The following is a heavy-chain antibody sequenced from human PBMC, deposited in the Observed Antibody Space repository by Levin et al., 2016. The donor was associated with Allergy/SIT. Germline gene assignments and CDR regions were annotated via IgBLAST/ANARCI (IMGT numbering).Heavy chain of an antibody. V-gene: IGHV4-61*01. Sequence: SETLSLTCTVSGASVRSGNYVWSWVRRPPGKALEWIGFASYSGRTNYNPSLRSRVTISIDPSNNRFALRLNSVTPADTAVYYCARDRPSPGGTSFGFDYWGQGVLVTVSS. D-gene: IGHD1-7*01. J-gene: IGHJ4*02. CDR2: ASYSGRT. CDR3: ARDRPSPGGTSFGFDY. CDR1: GASVRSGNYV.